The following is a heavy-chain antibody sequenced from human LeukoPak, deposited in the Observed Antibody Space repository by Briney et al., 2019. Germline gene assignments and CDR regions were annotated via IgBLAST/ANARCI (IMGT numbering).Heavy chain of an antibody. Sequence: GESLKISCEGSGYSFPSYWVAWVRQMPGKGLEWMGIIYPGDPDTRYSPSFQGQVTISAAKSFSTAYLQWSNLKASDTAMYYCARSSTFYDSSGYTLPIDYWGQGTLVTVSS. J-gene: IGHJ4*02. D-gene: IGHD3-22*01. CDR3: ARSSTFYDSSGYTLPIDY. V-gene: IGHV5-51*01. CDR1: GYSFPSYW. CDR2: IYPGDPDT.